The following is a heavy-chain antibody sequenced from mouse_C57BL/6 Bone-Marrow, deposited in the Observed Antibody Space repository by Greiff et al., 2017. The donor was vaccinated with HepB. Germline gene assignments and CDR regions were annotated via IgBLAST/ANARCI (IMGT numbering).Heavy chain of an antibody. CDR1: GYSFTGYY. D-gene: IGHD1-1*01. Sequence: VQLKESGPELVKPGASVKISCKASGYSFTGYYMNWVKQSPEKSLEWIGEINPSTGGTTYNQKFKAQATLTVDKSSSTAYMQLKSLTSEDSAVYYCARGHYNYGSSFAYWGQGTLVTVAA. CDR2: INPSTGGT. V-gene: IGHV1-42*01. J-gene: IGHJ3*01. CDR3: ARGHYNYGSSFAY.